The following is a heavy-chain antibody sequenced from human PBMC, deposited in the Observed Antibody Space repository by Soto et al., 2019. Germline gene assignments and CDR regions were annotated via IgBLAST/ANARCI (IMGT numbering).Heavy chain of an antibody. D-gene: IGHD5-18*01. CDR1: GFTFDDHH. V-gene: IGHV3-20*04. Sequence: GGSLRLSCAASGFTFDDHHMTWVRQAPGKGLEWVSGINWSGGTTAYADSVKGRFTISRDNTQNSLYLQMNSLKTEDTVVYYCTTVPRYFYGPFDYWGQGTLVTVSS. CDR2: INWSGGTT. CDR3: TTVPRYFYGPFDY. J-gene: IGHJ4*02.